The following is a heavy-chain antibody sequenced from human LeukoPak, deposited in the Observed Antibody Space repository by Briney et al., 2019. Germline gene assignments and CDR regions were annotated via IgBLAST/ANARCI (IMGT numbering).Heavy chain of an antibody. CDR3: ARLRNYCDY. D-gene: IGHD4-17*01. J-gene: IGHJ4*02. Sequence: KPSETLSLTCAVYGGSFSGYYWSWIRQPPGKGLEWIGYIYYSGSTNYNPSLKSRVTISVDTSKNQFSLKLTSVTAADTAVYYCARLRNYCDYWGQGTLVTVSS. CDR2: IYYSGST. V-gene: IGHV4-59*01. CDR1: GGSFSGYY.